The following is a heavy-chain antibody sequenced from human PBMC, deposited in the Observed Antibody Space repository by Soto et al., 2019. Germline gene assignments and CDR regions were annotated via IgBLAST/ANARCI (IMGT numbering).Heavy chain of an antibody. J-gene: IGHJ6*03. Sequence: EVQLVESGGGLVQPGGSLRLSCVASGFTFSTYWMSWVRLVPGTGLEWVATIKQDGSDKYYVDSAKGRFTVSRDNAKNSLDLQMNSLRGDDTAVYRCVRGCGRSSCPYYLDVLGKGTTVTVSS. D-gene: IGHD2-2*01. CDR1: GFTFSTYW. CDR3: VRGCGRSSCPYYLDV. V-gene: IGHV3-7*01. CDR2: IKQDGSDK.